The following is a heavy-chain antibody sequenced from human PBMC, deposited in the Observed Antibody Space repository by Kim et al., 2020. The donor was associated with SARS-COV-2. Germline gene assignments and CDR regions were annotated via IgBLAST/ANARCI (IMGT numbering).Heavy chain of an antibody. CDR1: GYTFTSYA. D-gene: IGHD3-10*01. J-gene: IGHJ4*02. CDR2: INAGNGNT. Sequence: ASVKVSCKASGYTFTSYAMHWVRQAPGQRLEWMGWINAGNGNTKYSQKFQGRVTITRDTSASTAYMELSSLRSEDTAVYYCARAYPRFGWFEELLLNYFDYWGQGTLVTVSS. V-gene: IGHV1-3*01. CDR3: ARAYPRFGWFEELLLNYFDY.